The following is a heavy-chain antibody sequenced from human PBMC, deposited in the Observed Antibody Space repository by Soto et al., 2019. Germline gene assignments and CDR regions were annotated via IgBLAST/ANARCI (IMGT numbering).Heavy chain of an antibody. Sequence: EVQLVESGGGLVKPGGSLRLSCAASGFTFSNYSMNWVRQAPGKGLEWVSSISSNSIYIYYADSVKGRFTISRDNAKNSLYRQMNILTAEDTAVYYCARCGYADYVVVWGFWCQGTLVTVSS. CDR2: ISSNSIYI. CDR3: ARCGYADYVVVWGF. CDR1: GFTFSNYS. V-gene: IGHV3-21*01. D-gene: IGHD4-17*01. J-gene: IGHJ4*02.